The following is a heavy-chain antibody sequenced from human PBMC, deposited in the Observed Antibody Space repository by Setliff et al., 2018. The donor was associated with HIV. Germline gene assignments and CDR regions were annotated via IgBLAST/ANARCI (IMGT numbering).Heavy chain of an antibody. D-gene: IGHD3-3*01. V-gene: IGHV4-4*07. CDR2: ISAGGYT. J-gene: IGHJ3*02. CDR1: GGSISIYY. CDR3: ARDRSGTSYAGDDAFDI. Sequence: PSETLSLTCTVSGGSISIYYWSWIRQLPGEGLEWIGRISAGGYTYYNPSLQSRVTMSVDMSKNQFSLKLSSVTAADTAIYYCARDRSGTSYAGDDAFDIWDQGTMVTVS.